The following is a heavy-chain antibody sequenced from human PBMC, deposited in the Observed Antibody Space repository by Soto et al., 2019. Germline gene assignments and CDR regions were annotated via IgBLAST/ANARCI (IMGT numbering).Heavy chain of an antibody. V-gene: IGHV3-73*01. CDR2: IRSKANSYAT. Sequence: GGSLRLSCAASGFTFSGSAMHWVRQASGKGLEWVGRIRSKANSYATAYAASVKGRFTISRDDSKKTAYLQMNSLKTEETAVYYCTRLIEYYDFWSGYFNYYYMDVWGKGTTVTVSS. J-gene: IGHJ6*03. D-gene: IGHD3-3*01. CDR3: TRLIEYYDFWSGYFNYYYMDV. CDR1: GFTFSGSA.